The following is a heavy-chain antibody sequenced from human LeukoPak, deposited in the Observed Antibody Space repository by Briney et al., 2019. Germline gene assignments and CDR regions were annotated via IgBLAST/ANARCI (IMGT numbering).Heavy chain of an antibody. D-gene: IGHD3-3*01. CDR2: ISSSGSTI. CDR1: GFTFSSYW. J-gene: IGHJ5*02. V-gene: IGHV3-48*04. CDR3: ARDKGLRLLEGSRWFDP. Sequence: PGGSLRLSCAASGFTFSSYWMHWVRQAPGKGLEWVSYISSSGSTIYYADSVKGRFTISRDNAKNSLYLQMNSLRAEDTAVYYCARDKGLRLLEGSRWFDPWGQGTLVTVSS.